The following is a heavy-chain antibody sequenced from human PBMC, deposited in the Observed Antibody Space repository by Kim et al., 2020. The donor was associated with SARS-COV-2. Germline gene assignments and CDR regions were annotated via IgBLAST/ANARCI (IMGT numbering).Heavy chain of an antibody. CDR1: GFTFSSYA. CDR2: ISYDGSNK. CDR3: VRGAVDGTNSFDY. D-gene: IGHD6-19*01. J-gene: IGHJ4*02. V-gene: IGHV3-30-3*01. Sequence: GGSLRLSCAASGFTFSSYAMHWVRQAPGKGLEWVAVISYDGSNKYYADSVKGRFTISRDNSKNTLYLQMNSLRAEDTAVYYCVRGAVDGTNSFDYWGQGTLVTVSS.